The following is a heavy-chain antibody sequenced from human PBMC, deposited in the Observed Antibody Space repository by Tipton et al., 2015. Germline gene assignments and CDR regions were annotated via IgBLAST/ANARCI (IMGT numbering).Heavy chain of an antibody. Sequence: TLSLTCDVSGYSISSGYYWTWIRQPPGKGLEWIGYVYHSGTPKYNPSLHGRINLSIDTSNNQISLKLNSVTAADTAVYYCARDLEHGMDVWVHGTTVTVSS. V-gene: IGHV4-61*01. CDR3: ARDLEHGMDV. J-gene: IGHJ6*02. CDR2: VYHSGTP. D-gene: IGHD5-24*01. CDR1: GYSISSGYY.